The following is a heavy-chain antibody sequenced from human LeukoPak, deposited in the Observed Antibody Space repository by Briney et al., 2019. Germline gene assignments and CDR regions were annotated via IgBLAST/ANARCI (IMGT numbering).Heavy chain of an antibody. CDR1: GYTFTDYY. D-gene: IGHD3-22*01. J-gene: IGHJ4*02. V-gene: IGHV1-69*13. CDR3: ARVGEVVGDY. CDR2: IIPIFGTA. Sequence: GASVKVSCKASGYTFTDYYMHWVLQAPGKGLEWMGGIIPIFGTANYAQKFQGRVTITADESTSTAYMELSSLRSEDTAVYYCARVGEVVGDYWGQGTLVTVSS.